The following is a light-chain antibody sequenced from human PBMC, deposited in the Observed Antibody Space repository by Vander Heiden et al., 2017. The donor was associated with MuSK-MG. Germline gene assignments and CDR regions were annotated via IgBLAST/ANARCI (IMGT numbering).Light chain of an antibody. Sequence: DIVLTQSPGTLSLSPGERATLSCRASQSVSSSYLAWYQQKPGQAPRLLIYGASSRATGIPDRFSGSGSGTDFTLTISRLEPEEFAVYYCQQYGSSPLTFGGGTKVEIK. V-gene: IGKV3-20*01. CDR3: QQYGSSPLT. CDR1: QSVSSSY. J-gene: IGKJ4*01. CDR2: GAS.